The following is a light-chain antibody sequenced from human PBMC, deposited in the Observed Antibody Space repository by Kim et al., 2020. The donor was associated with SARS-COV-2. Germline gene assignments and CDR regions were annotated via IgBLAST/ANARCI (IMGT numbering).Light chain of an antibody. Sequence: GQRVTISRSGSNSNIGSNTVNWYQQLPGTAPRLLIYNTYQRPAGVSDRFSGSKSGTSASLAISGLQSEDEADYHCSTWDDSLNAVVFGGGTQLTVL. CDR2: NTY. CDR1: NSNIGSNT. V-gene: IGLV1-44*01. CDR3: STWDDSLNAVV. J-gene: IGLJ2*01.